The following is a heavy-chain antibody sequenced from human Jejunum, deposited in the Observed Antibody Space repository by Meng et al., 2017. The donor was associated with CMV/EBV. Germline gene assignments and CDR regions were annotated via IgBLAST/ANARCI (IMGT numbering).Heavy chain of an antibody. V-gene: IGHV5-51*01. CDR1: GYSFTDYW. CDR2: IFPGDSDS. D-gene: IGHD1-26*01. J-gene: IGHJ4*02. CDR3: ARRHGSYDLDS. Sequence: VSGYSFTDYWLAWVRQMPGKGLECMGVIFPGDSDSRYSPSFQGQVTISADKSINTAYLHFSTLKASDTAIYYCARRHGSYDLDSWGQGTLVTVSS.